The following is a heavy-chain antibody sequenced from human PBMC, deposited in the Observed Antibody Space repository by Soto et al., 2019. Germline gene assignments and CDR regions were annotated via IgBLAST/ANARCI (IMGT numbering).Heavy chain of an antibody. Sequence: PGGSLRLSCAASGVTFSSYGMHWVRQAPGKGLEWVAVISYDGINKYYADSVKGRFTISRDNSKNTLYLQMNSLRAEDTAVYYCAKDRRRLPTNCGGDCYSVGYFDYWGQGT. CDR2: ISYDGINK. CDR3: AKDRRRLPTNCGGDCYSVGYFDY. J-gene: IGHJ4*02. CDR1: GVTFSSYG. D-gene: IGHD2-21*02. V-gene: IGHV3-30*18.